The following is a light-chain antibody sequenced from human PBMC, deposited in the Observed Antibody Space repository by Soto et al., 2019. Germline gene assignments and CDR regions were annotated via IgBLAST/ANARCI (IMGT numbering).Light chain of an antibody. CDR3: HQRSDWPPVT. CDR1: QSVSVY. V-gene: IGKV3-11*01. J-gene: IGKJ4*01. CDR2: DAS. Sequence: EIVLTQSPATLSLSPGERATLSCRASQSVSVYLAWYQQKPGQAPRLLIYDASNRATGIPARFSGSGSGTDFTLTISSLEPEDFAVYYCHQRSDWPPVTFGGGTKVDI.